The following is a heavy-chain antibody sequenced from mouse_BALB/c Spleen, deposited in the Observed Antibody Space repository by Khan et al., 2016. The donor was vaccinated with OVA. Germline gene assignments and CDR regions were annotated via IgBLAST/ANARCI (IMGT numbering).Heavy chain of an antibody. CDR1: GFTFSSYI. D-gene: IGHD2-1*01. J-gene: IGHJ2*01. CDR3: ARHVNYVSFDY. Sequence: EVELVESGGGLVQPGGSLKLSCAASGFTFSSYIMSWVRQTPEKRLEWVAYISNGGGSTYYLDTVKGRFTISRDNAKNTLYLQMRSLKSEDTAIYYCARHVNYVSFDYWGQGTTLTVSS. CDR2: ISNGGGST. V-gene: IGHV5-12-2*01.